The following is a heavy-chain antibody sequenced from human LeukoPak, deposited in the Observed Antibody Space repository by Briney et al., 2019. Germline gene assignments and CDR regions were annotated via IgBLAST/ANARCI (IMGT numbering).Heavy chain of an antibody. Sequence: GGSLRLSCAASGLTFSTFAMIWVRQPPGKGLEWVSSIFPSGGEIHYADSVKGRFTISRDNAKNSLYLQMNSLGAEDTAFYYCASDRRSDSSGYAFDIWGQGTMVTVSS. CDR2: IFPSGGEI. V-gene: IGHV3-23*01. J-gene: IGHJ3*02. CDR1: GLTFSTFA. CDR3: ASDRRSDSSGYAFDI. D-gene: IGHD3-22*01.